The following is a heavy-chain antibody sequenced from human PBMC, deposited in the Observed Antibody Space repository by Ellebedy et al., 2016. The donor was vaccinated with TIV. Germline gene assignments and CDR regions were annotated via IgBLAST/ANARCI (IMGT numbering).Heavy chain of an antibody. D-gene: IGHD5-12*01. CDR3: ASGYSGYDFDY. Sequence: PGGSLRLSCAASGFTFDDYTMHWVRQAPGKGLEWVSLISWDGGSTYYADSVKGRFTISRDNSKNSLYLQMNSLRTEDTALYYCASGYSGYDFDYWGQGTLVTVSS. V-gene: IGHV3-43*01. CDR2: ISWDGGST. J-gene: IGHJ4*02. CDR1: GFTFDDYT.